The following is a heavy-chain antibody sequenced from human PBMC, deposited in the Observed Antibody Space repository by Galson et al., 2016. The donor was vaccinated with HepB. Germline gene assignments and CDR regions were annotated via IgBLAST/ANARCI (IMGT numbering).Heavy chain of an antibody. CDR3: ARRDYYGSGSFRDYYGMDA. J-gene: IGHJ6*02. V-gene: IGHV1-69*13. D-gene: IGHD3-10*01. CDR1: GGTFSSYA. CDR2: IIPIFGTA. Sequence: SVKVSCKASGGTFSSYAISWVRQAPGQGLEWMGGIIPIFGTANYAQEFQDRVTIIADESTSTSYMELSSLRSDDTAVYYCARRDYYGSGSFRDYYGMDAWGQGTTVTVS.